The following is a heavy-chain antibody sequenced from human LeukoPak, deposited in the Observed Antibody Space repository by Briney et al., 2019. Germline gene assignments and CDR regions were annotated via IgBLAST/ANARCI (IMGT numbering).Heavy chain of an antibody. D-gene: IGHD1-26*01. CDR3: ATWGATDYYFDY. J-gene: IGHJ4*02. CDR1: GGSISSYY. V-gene: IGHV4-59*08. Sequence: SETLSLTCTVSGGSISSYYWSWIRQPPGKGLEWIGYIYYSGSTNYNPSIKSRVTISVDTSKNQFSLKLRSVTAADTAVYYCATWGATDYYFDYWGQGTLVTVSS. CDR2: IYYSGST.